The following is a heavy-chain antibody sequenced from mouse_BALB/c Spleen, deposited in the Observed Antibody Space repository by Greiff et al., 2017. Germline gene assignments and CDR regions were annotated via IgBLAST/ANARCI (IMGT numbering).Heavy chain of an antibody. CDR2: ISSGSSTI. V-gene: IGHV5-17*02. CDR1: GFTFSSFG. J-gene: IGHJ2*01. D-gene: IGHD2-14*01. CDR3: ARIPGYNYFDY. Sequence: DVKLVESGGGLVQPGGSRKLSCAASGFTFSSFGMHWVRQAPEKGLEWVAYISSGSSTIYYADTVKGRFTISRDNPKNTLFLQMTSLRSEDTAMYYCARIPGYNYFDYWGQGTTLTVSS.